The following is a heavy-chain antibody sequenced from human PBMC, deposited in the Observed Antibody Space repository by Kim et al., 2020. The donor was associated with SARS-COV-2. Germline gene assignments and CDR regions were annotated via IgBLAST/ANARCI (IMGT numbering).Heavy chain of an antibody. J-gene: IGHJ4*02. Sequence: ASVKVSCKASGYTFTSYGVHWVRQAPGQRLEWMGWINAGNGDTKYSQKFQGRVTITRDTSARTAYMELSSLRSEDTAVYYCATDKTPLAYCGGDCKTPLDYWGQGTLVTVSS. D-gene: IGHD2-21*01. V-gene: IGHV1-3*01. CDR2: INAGNGDT. CDR3: ATDKTPLAYCGGDCKTPLDY. CDR1: GYTFTSYG.